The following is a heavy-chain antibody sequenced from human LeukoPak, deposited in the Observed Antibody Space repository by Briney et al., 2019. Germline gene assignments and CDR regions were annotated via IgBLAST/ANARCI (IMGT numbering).Heavy chain of an antibody. Sequence: SSVKVSCKTSGYTFTSYDINWVRQATGQGLEWMGGMDGSSGKTAYAQKFLGRVTITRNTSISTAYMELSSLTSEDTAVYYCARLYYYASSGYDALDIWGQGTMVTV. CDR3: ARLYYYASSGYDALDI. D-gene: IGHD3-22*01. V-gene: IGHV1-8*01. CDR2: MDGSSGKT. CDR1: GYTFTSYD. J-gene: IGHJ3*02.